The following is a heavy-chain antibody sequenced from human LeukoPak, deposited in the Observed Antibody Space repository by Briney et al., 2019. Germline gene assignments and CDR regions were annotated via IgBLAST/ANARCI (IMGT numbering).Heavy chain of an antibody. CDR3: ARDQPLIVPAASNLFDY. Sequence: SVKVSCKASGGTFSSYAISWVRQAPGQGLEWMGRIIPIFGTASYAQKFQGRVTITADKSTSTAYMELSSLRSEDTAVYYCARDQPLIVPAASNLFDYWGQGTLVTVSS. D-gene: IGHD2-2*01. J-gene: IGHJ4*02. V-gene: IGHV1-69*06. CDR1: GGTFSSYA. CDR2: IIPIFGTA.